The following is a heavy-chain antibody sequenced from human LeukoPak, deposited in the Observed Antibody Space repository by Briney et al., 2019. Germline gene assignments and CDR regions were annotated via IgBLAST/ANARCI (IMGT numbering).Heavy chain of an antibody. V-gene: IGHV3-48*03. CDR2: ISYSGSTK. Sequence: HTGGSLRLSCAASGFIFSRYEMNWVRQAPGKGLEWVSYISYSGSTKYYADSVKGRFTISRDNAKNSLYLQMNSLRAEDTAVYYCAKESSGSYQSSDYWGQGTLVTVSS. D-gene: IGHD1-26*01. CDR3: AKESSGSYQSSDY. CDR1: GFIFSRYE. J-gene: IGHJ4*02.